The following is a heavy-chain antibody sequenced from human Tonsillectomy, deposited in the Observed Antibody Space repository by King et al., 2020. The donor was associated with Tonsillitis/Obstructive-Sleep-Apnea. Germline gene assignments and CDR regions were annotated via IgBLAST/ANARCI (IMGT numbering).Heavy chain of an antibody. CDR1: GVTFSSYA. CDR2: IIPIVGIA. Sequence: QLVQSGAEVKKPGSSVKVSCKASGVTFSSYAISWVRQAPGQGLEWMGGIIPIVGIANYTQKFQGRVMITADKSTSTAYMELSSLRSEDTAVYYCARGDYDILTCYYPPYYYYGMDVWGQGTTVTVSS. D-gene: IGHD3-9*01. V-gene: IGHV1-69*10. CDR3: ARGDYDILTCYYPPYYYYGMDV. J-gene: IGHJ6*02.